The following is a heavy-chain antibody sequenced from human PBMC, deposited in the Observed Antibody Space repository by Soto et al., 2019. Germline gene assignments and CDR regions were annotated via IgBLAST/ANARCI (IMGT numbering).Heavy chain of an antibody. CDR2: ISYSGST. J-gene: IGHJ4*02. CDR3: ARARNLLSGYYKGGFYYFSF. Sequence: PSETLSLTCTVSGDSNSSYYWSWIRQSPGKGLEWIGYISYSGSTTYNPSLKSRLTISLHTSNNQFSLTLDSVTAADTAVYYCARARNLLSGYYKGGFYYFSFWGQRTPVPVSS. V-gene: IGHV4-59*01. CDR1: GDSNSSYY. D-gene: IGHD3-9*01.